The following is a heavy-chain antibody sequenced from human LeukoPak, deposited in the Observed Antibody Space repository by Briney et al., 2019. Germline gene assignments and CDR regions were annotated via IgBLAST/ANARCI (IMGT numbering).Heavy chain of an antibody. J-gene: IGHJ4*02. CDR3: ANHRGRQWLPYGGGDY. V-gene: IGHV3-23*01. CDR1: GFTFSSYG. D-gene: IGHD6-19*01. Sequence: SGGSLRLSCAASGFTFSSYGMRWVRQAPGKGLEWVSAISGSGGSTYYADSVKGRFTISRDNSKNTLYLQMHSLRAEDTAVYYCANHRGRQWLPYGGGDYWGQGTLVTVSS. CDR2: ISGSGGST.